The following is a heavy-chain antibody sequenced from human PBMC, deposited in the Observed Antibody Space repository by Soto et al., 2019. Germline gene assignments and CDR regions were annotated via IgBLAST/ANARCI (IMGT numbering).Heavy chain of an antibody. CDR3: AAGEWTDENVLFY. Sequence: QVQLQESGPGLVKPSGTLSITCAVSGGSISSTNWWNWVRQPPGKGLEWIGEIYHSGSTNYNPSLTSRDTRSVSKSKNQFSLELSSVTAADTDVYYCAAGEWTDENVLFYWGPGTLATVSS. CDR1: GGSISSTNW. CDR2: IYHSGST. D-gene: IGHD3-3*01. J-gene: IGHJ4*02. V-gene: IGHV4-4*02.